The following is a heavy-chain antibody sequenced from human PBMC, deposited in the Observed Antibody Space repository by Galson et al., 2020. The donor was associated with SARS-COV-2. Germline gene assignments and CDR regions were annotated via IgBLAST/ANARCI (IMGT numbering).Heavy chain of an antibody. CDR3: ARASGGSYLQAFDI. D-gene: IGHD1-26*01. CDR2: ISYDGSNK. V-gene: IGHV3-30*04. CDR1: GFTFSSYA. Sequence: GGSLRLSCAASGFTFSSYAMHWVRQAPGKGLEWVAVISYDGSNKYYADSVKGRFTISRDNSKNTLYLQMNSLRAEDTAVYYCARASGGSYLQAFDIWGQGTMVTVSS. J-gene: IGHJ3*02.